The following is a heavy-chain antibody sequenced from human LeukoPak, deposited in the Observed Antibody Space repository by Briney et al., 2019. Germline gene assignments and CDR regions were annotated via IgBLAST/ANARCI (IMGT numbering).Heavy chain of an antibody. D-gene: IGHD2-2*01. V-gene: IGHV3-23*01. Sequence: GGSLRLSCAASGFTFSSYAMSWVRQAPGKGLEWLSAISGSGGSTYYADSVKGRFTISRDNSKNTLYLQMNSLRAEDTAVYYCADRYCSSTSCLDYWGQGTLVTVSS. CDR1: GFTFSSYA. J-gene: IGHJ4*02. CDR2: ISGSGGST. CDR3: ADRYCSSTSCLDY.